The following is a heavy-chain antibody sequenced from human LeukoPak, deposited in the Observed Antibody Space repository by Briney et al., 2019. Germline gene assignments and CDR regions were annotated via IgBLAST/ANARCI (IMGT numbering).Heavy chain of an antibody. V-gene: IGHV1-2*04. J-gene: IGHJ4*02. Sequence: ASVKVSCKASGYTFTGYYMHWVRQAPGQGLEWMGWINPNSGGTNYAQKFQGWVTMTRDTSISTAYMELSSLRSEDTAVYYCATVGVAVTGTDYWGQGTLVTVSS. CDR1: GYTFTGYY. CDR2: INPNSGGT. CDR3: ATVGVAVTGTDY. D-gene: IGHD4-11*01.